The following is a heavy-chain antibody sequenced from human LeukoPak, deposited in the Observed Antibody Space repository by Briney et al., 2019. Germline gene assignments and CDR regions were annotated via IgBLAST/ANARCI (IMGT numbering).Heavy chain of an antibody. J-gene: IGHJ5*02. D-gene: IGHD1-26*01. CDR2: IYSSGST. Sequence: PSETLSLTCTVSGDSINNYYWNWIRQPAGKGLEWIGRIYSSGSTNYSPSLKSRVIMSLDMSKKQFSLKLSPVTAADTAVYYCAREGSGSFLSWGQGTLVTVSS. CDR3: AREGSGSFLS. CDR1: GDSINNYY. V-gene: IGHV4-4*07.